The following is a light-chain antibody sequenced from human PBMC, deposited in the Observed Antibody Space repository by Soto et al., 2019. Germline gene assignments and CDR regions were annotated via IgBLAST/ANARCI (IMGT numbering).Light chain of an antibody. CDR1: SGSVSTSYY. CDR3: VLYMGSGIYV. CDR2: STN. V-gene: IGLV8-61*01. J-gene: IGLJ1*01. Sequence: QTVVTQEPSFSVSPGGTVTLTCGLSSGSVSTSYYPSWYQQTPGQAPRTLIYSTNTRSSGVPDRFSGSILGNKAALTITGAQTDDESDYDCVLYMGSGIYVFGTGTNLTVL.